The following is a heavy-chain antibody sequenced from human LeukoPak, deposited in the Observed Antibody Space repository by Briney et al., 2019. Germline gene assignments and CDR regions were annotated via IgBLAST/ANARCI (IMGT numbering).Heavy chain of an antibody. CDR2: IYHSGRT. CDR1: GVSITSSGFY. J-gene: IGHJ3*02. V-gene: IGHV4-31*03. Sequence: SQTLSLTCTVSGVSITSSGFYWSWIRQHPGKGLEWIGYIYHSGRTHYNPSLESRVTISVDTSKNQFSLKLSSVTAADTAVYYCAREKTSLGAFDIWGQGTMVTVSS. D-gene: IGHD3-16*01. CDR3: AREKTSLGAFDI.